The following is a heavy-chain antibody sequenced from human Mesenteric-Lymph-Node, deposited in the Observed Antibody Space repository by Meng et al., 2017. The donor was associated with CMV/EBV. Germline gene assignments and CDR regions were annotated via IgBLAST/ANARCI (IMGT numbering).Heavy chain of an antibody. V-gene: IGHV3-9*01. CDR1: GFTFDDYA. D-gene: IGHD4-17*01. Sequence: GGSLRLSCAASGFTFDDYAMYWVRQAPGKGLAWVSGISWNSENIGYADSVKGRFTISRDNAKNSLYLQMNSLRAEDTALYYCAKDTSGTMVTGVDVWGQGTTVTVSS. CDR2: ISWNSENI. CDR3: AKDTSGTMVTGVDV. J-gene: IGHJ6*02.